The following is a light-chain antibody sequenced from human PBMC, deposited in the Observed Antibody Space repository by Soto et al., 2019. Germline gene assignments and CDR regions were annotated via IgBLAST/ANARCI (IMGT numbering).Light chain of an antibody. CDR1: QSVRDRY. CDR3: QQYGSSPGT. Sequence: EIVLTKSPGTLSLSPGERATLSCMASQSVRDRYLAWYQQKPGQAPSLLIYDTSTRATGVPDRFSGSGSGTDFALTISRVEPEDFAIYFCQQYGSSPGTFGQGTKVDIK. V-gene: IGKV3-20*01. J-gene: IGKJ1*01. CDR2: DTS.